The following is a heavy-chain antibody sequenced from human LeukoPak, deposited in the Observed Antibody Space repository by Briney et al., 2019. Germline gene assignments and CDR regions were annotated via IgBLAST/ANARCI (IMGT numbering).Heavy chain of an antibody. Sequence: GGSLRLSCAASGFTFSSYTMNWVRQAPGTGLEWVSSISSSSSNIYYADSVKGRFTISRDNAKNSLYLQMNSLRAEDTAVYYCARPESTGTVDNWGQGTLVTVST. J-gene: IGHJ4*02. CDR2: ISSSSSNI. CDR1: GFTFSSYT. V-gene: IGHV3-21*01. CDR3: ARPESTGTVDN. D-gene: IGHD2-8*02.